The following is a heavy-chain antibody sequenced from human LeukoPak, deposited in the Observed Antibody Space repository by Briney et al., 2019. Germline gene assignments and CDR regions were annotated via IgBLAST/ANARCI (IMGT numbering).Heavy chain of an antibody. Sequence: ASVRVSCKASGYRFTEYYIHWFRQAPGQGLEGMGCINPNSGGTYYEQMFQGRVTMNRDTAISTAYMQLSSLRSDDTAVYYCARGGGHYNFVYGCPWGQGTLATVSS. CDR1: GYRFTEYY. J-gene: IGHJ4*02. CDR3: ARGGGHYNFVYGCP. V-gene: IGHV1-2*02. D-gene: IGHD3-3*01. CDR2: INPNSGGT.